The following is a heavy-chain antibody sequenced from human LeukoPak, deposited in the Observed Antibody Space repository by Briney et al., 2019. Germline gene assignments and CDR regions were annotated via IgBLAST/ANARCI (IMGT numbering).Heavy chain of an antibody. CDR1: GLTVSSNC. V-gene: IGHV3-53*01. Sequence: GGSLRLSCAASGLTVSSNCMSWVRQAPGKGLEGVSFIYSGGNTYYADSVKGRFTIHRDNSKNTVHLQMNSLRAEDAAVYYCERLYLPATLFDYWGQGTLVSVSS. D-gene: IGHD5-24*01. CDR3: ERLYLPATLFDY. CDR2: IYSGGNT. J-gene: IGHJ4*02.